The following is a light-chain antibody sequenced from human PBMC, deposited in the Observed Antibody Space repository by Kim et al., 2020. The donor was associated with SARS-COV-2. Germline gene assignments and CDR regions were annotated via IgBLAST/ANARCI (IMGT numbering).Light chain of an antibody. V-gene: IGKV3-20*01. CDR3: QQYGDSMLT. CDR1: RSVTNRY. CDR2: GAS. Sequence: EIVLTQSPGTLSLSPGERATLSCRASRSVTNRYLAWYQLRPGQAPRLLIFGASSRSTGIPDRFAGSGSGTDFTLTISRLEPEDFAVYYCQQYGDSMLTFGQGTRLE. J-gene: IGKJ5*01.